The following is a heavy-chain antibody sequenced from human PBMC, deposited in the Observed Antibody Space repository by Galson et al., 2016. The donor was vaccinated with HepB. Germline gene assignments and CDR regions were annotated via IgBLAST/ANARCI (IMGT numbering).Heavy chain of an antibody. J-gene: IGHJ6*02. Sequence: SETLSLTCTVSGGSISGSSYYWGWIRQPPGKGLEWIGSIYYSGSTKYNPSLKSRVTISVDTSKNQFSLRLSSVTAADTAVYYCAGGIAARPDHSYYGMDVWGQGTTVIVSS. D-gene: IGHD6-6*01. V-gene: IGHV4-39*01. CDR1: GGSISGSSYY. CDR3: AGGIAARPDHSYYGMDV. CDR2: IYYSGST.